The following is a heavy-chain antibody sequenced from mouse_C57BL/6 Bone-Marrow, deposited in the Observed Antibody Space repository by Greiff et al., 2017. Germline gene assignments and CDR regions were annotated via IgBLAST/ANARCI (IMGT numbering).Heavy chain of an antibody. CDR3: ARSLYGNLRDWYFDV. D-gene: IGHD2-1*01. CDR1: GFSLTSYA. CDR2: IWTGGGT. Sequence: VQLKESGPGLMAPSQSLSITCTVSGFSLTSYAISWVRQPPGKGLEWLGVIWTGGGTNYNSALKSRLSISKDNSKSQVFLKMNSLQTDDTARYYCARSLYGNLRDWYFDVWGTGTTLTVSS. J-gene: IGHJ1*03. V-gene: IGHV2-9-1*01.